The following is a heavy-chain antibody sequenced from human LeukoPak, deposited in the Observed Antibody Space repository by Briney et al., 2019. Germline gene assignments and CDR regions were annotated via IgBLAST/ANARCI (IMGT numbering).Heavy chain of an antibody. CDR3: ARDMQQLVGDNRRGFDY. J-gene: IGHJ4*02. D-gene: IGHD6-13*01. V-gene: IGHV4-34*01. CDR2: INHSGST. CDR1: GGSFSGYY. Sequence: SETLSLTCAVYGGSFSGYYCSWIRQPPGKGLEWIGEINHSGSTNYNPSLKSRVTISVDTSKNQFSLKLSSVTAADTAVYYCARDMQQLVGDNRRGFDYWGQGTLVTVSS.